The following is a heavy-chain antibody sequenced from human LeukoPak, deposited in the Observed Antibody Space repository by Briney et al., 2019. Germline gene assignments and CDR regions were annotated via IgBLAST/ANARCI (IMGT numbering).Heavy chain of an antibody. J-gene: IGHJ4*02. CDR1: GGTFSSYA. CDR3: ARSLGFGPPFDY. CDR2: IIPLYGRA. V-gene: IGHV1-69*01. Sequence: ATVKVSCKASGGTFSSYAISWVRHAPGQGLEWMGGIIPLYGRANYAQQFQGRVTITADESTNTAYMELSSLRSEDTAVYYCARSLGFGPPFDYWGQGTLVSVSS. D-gene: IGHD3-3*01.